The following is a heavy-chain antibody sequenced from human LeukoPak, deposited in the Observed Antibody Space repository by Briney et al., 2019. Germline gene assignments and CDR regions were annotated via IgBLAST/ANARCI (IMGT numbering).Heavy chain of an antibody. Sequence: GGSLRLSCAASGFAFSTYEMNWVRQAPGKGLEGFSYISISDITIYYTDSLKGRFPISRDNPKNSLSLQMNSLRAEDTAVYYCAREIVGAPKSPGFLDYWGQGTLVTVSS. V-gene: IGHV3-48*03. J-gene: IGHJ4*02. CDR1: GFAFSTYE. CDR2: ISISDITI. D-gene: IGHD1-26*01. CDR3: AREIVGAPKSPGFLDY.